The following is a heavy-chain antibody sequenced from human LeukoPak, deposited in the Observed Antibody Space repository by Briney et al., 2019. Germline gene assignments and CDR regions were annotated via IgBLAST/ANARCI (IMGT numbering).Heavy chain of an antibody. V-gene: IGHV4-59*12. CDR1: GGSISSYY. CDR2: IYYSGST. J-gene: IGHJ4*02. D-gene: IGHD3-3*01. CDR3: AREGYDFWSGYSPRFVLEGVDY. Sequence: SETLSLTCTVSGGSISSYYWSWIRQPPGKGLEWIGYIYYSGSTYHNPSLKSRVTISVDMSKNQFSLKLSSVTAADTAVYYCAREGYDFWSGYSPRFVLEGVDYWGQGTLVTVSS.